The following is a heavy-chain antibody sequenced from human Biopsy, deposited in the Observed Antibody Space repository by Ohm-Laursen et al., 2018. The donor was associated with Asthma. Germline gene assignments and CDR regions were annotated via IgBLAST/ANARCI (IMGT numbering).Heavy chain of an antibody. Sequence: SDTLSLTCTVSGGPMSSSSYYWGWIRQPPGKGLEWMGSISYTGSAYHNPSLKSRVPISVATSKNHFSLKLSSVTAADTAVYYCARHWDWGSFFDYWGQGTPVTVSS. V-gene: IGHV4-39*01. CDR2: ISYTGSA. CDR1: GGPMSSSSYY. CDR3: ARHWDWGSFFDY. J-gene: IGHJ4*02. D-gene: IGHD7-27*01.